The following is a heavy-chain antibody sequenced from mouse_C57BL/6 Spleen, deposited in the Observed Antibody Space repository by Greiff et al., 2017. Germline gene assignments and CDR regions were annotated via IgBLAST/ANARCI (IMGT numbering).Heavy chain of an antibody. Sequence: EVQLQESVAELVRPGASVKLSCTASGFNIKNTYMHWVKQRPEQGLEWIGRIDPANGNTKYAPKFQGKATITADTSSNTAYLQLSSLTSEDTAIYYCAREGPITTVVAYYAMDYWGQGTSVTVSS. CDR1: GFNIKNTY. CDR3: AREGPITTVVAYYAMDY. CDR2: IDPANGNT. J-gene: IGHJ4*01. D-gene: IGHD1-1*01. V-gene: IGHV14-3*01.